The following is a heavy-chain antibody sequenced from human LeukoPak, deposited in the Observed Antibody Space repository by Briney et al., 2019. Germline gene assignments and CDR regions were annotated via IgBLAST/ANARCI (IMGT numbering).Heavy chain of an antibody. J-gene: IGHJ5*02. Sequence: SETLSLTCTVSGYSISSGYYWGWIRQPPGKGLEWIGSIYHSGSTYNNPSLKSRVTISVDTSKNQFSLKLSSVTAADTAVYYCARDLYDTLTGYYSWFDPGGQGTLVTVSS. V-gene: IGHV4-38-2*02. CDR2: IYHSGST. CDR1: GYSISSGYY. D-gene: IGHD3-9*01. CDR3: ARDLYDTLTGYYSWFDP.